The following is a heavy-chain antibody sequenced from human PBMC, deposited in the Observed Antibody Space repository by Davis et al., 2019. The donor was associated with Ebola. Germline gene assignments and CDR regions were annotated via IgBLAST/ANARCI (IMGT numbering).Heavy chain of an antibody. V-gene: IGHV4-34*01. D-gene: IGHD5-12*01. CDR1: GGSFSGYY. CDR2: INYSGST. CDR3: ARGGGSGGYGMDV. Sequence: MPGGSLRLSCAVYGGSFSGYYWTWIRQPPGKGLEWIGEINYSGSTNYNPSLKSRVTISVDTSKNQFSLKLSSVTAADTAVYYCARGGGSGGYGMDVWGQGTTVTVSS. J-gene: IGHJ6*02.